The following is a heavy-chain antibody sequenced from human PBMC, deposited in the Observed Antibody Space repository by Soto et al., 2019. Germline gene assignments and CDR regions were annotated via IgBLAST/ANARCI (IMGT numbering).Heavy chain of an antibody. D-gene: IGHD1-1*01. CDR3: AREIRRDQEQNYYGMDV. Sequence: GGSLRLSCAASGFTFSSYGMHWVRQAPGKGLEWVAVIWYDGSNKYYADSVKGRFTISRDNSKNTLYLQMNSLRAENTAVYYCAREIRRDQEQNYYGMDVWGQGTTVTVSS. V-gene: IGHV3-33*01. CDR1: GFTFSSYG. J-gene: IGHJ6*02. CDR2: IWYDGSNK.